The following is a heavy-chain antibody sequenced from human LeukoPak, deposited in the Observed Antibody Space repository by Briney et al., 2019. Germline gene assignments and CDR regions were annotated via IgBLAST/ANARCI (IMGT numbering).Heavy chain of an antibody. V-gene: IGHV4-4*02. CDR2: IYHSGST. CDR3: ARVNKGGTLDY. J-gene: IGHJ4*02. Sequence: SGTLSLTCAVSGGCISSSNWWSWVRQPPGKGLEWIGEIYHSGSTNYNPSLKSRVTISVDKSKNQFSLELSSVTAADTAVYYSARVNKGGTLDYWGQGTLVTVSS. D-gene: IGHD1-1*01. CDR1: GGCISSSNW.